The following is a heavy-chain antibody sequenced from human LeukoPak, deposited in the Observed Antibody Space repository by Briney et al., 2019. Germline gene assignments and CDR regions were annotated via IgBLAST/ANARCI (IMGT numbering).Heavy chain of an antibody. V-gene: IGHV1-2*02. Sequence: ASVKVSCKASGYTFTGYYMHWVRQAPGQGLEWMGWINPNSGGTKYAQKFQGRVTMTRDTSISTAYMDLSRLRSDDTALYYCARVTTSSSSSRFDYWGQGTLVTVSS. CDR2: INPNSGGT. CDR3: ARVTTSSSSSRFDY. J-gene: IGHJ4*02. CDR1: GYTFTGYY. D-gene: IGHD6-6*01.